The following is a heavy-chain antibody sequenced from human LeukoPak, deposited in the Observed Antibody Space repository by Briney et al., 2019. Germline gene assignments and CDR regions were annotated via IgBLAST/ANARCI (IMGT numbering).Heavy chain of an antibody. V-gene: IGHV3-48*01. J-gene: IGHJ4*02. D-gene: IGHD5-24*01. Sequence: GGSLRLSCAASGFTFSSYSMNWVRQAPGKGLEWVSYISSSSTIYYADSVKGRFAISRDNAKNSLYLQMNSLRAEDTAVYYCARGEMATGSDYWGQGTLVTVSS. CDR1: GFTFSSYS. CDR3: ARGEMATGSDY. CDR2: ISSSSTI.